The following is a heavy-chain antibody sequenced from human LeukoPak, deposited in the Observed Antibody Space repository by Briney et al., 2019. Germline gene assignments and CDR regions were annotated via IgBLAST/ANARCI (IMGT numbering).Heavy chain of an antibody. Sequence: SETLSLTCTVSGGSISSYYWSWIRQPPGKGLEWIGYIYYSGSTNYNPSLKSRVTISVDTSKNQFSLKLSSVTAADTAVYYCARHSIVLMVYPSYFDYWGQGTLVTVSS. CDR3: ARHSIVLMVYPSYFDY. J-gene: IGHJ4*02. CDR1: GGSISSYY. V-gene: IGHV4-59*01. CDR2: IYYSGST. D-gene: IGHD2-8*01.